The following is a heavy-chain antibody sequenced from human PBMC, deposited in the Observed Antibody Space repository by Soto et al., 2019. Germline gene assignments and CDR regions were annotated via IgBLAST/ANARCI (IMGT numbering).Heavy chain of an antibody. CDR3: ARVATVTTRWFDP. D-gene: IGHD4-4*01. J-gene: IGHJ5*02. CDR1: GGSIISGGYY. Sequence: SETLSLTCTVSGGSIISGGYYFICIREHPGKGLEWIGYIYYSGSTYYNPSLKSRVTISVDTSKNQFSLKLSSVTAADTAVYYCARVATVTTRWFDPWGQGTLVTVSS. CDR2: IYYSGST. V-gene: IGHV4-31*03.